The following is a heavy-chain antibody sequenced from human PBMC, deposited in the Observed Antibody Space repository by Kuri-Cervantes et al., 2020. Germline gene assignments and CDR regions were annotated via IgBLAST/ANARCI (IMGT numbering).Heavy chain of an antibody. V-gene: IGHV3-30*18. CDR2: ISYDGSNK. D-gene: IGHD3-9*01. J-gene: IGHJ6*02. Sequence: GGSLRLSCAASGFTFSSYWMHWVRQAPGKGLEWVAVISYDGSNKYYADSVKGRFTISRDNSKNTLYLQMNSLRAEDTAVYYCANEQRYFDWFVRVYGMDVWGQGTTVTVSS. CDR1: GFTFSSYW. CDR3: ANEQRYFDWFVRVYGMDV.